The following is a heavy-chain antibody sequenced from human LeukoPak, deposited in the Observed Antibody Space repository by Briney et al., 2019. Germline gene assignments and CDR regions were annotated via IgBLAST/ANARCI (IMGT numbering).Heavy chain of an antibody. Sequence: PGRSLRLSCAASGFTFGSYGMHWVRQAPGKGLEWVAVISYDGSNKYYTDSVKGRVTISRDNSKNTLYRQMNSLRAEDTAVYYCAKEGYSSSWYRGSGLYYFDYWGQGTLVTVSS. CDR2: ISYDGSNK. J-gene: IGHJ4*02. CDR3: AKEGYSSSWYRGSGLYYFDY. V-gene: IGHV3-30*18. CDR1: GFTFGSYG. D-gene: IGHD6-13*01.